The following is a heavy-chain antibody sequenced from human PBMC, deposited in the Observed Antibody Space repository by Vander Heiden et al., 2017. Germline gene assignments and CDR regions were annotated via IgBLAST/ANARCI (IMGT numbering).Heavy chain of an antibody. V-gene: IGHV3-21*01. Sequence: AGFTFSSYSMNWVRQAPGKGLEWVSSISTSSSYIYYAAPVKGRFTIARDNAKNSLYLQMNSLRGEDTAVYYCARGSIMITFGGVIVLPPFDYWGQGTLVTVSS. J-gene: IGHJ4*02. CDR3: ARGSIMITFGGVIVLPPFDY. CDR2: ISTSSSYI. CDR1: GFTFSSYS. D-gene: IGHD3-16*02.